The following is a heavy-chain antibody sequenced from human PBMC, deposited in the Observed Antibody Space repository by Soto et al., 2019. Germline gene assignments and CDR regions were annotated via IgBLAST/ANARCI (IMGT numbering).Heavy chain of an antibody. V-gene: IGHV4-30-2*01. CDR3: VRDGAATGSVYLDY. CDR1: GDSISSGGYS. J-gene: IGHJ4*02. D-gene: IGHD6-13*01. CDR2: SYHSGGA. Sequence: SETLSLTCTVSGDSISSGGYSWNWIRQPPGKGLEWIGYSYHSGGADYNPSLKSRVTMSIDTSKNQFSLRLTSVSAADTAVYYCVRDGAATGSVYLDYWGQGTLVTVSS.